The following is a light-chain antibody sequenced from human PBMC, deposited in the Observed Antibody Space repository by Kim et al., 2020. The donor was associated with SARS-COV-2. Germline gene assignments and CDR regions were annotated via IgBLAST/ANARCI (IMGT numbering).Light chain of an antibody. CDR3: QHFNSYPLT. CDR1: QDMSNY. Sequence: SASVGDSVTISSRESQDMSNYLAWIQQKPGRAPKSLIYATSILQSGVPSRFSGSGSGTDFTLTISSLQPEDFATYYCQHFNSYPLTFGGETRVEI. CDR2: ATS. J-gene: IGKJ4*01. V-gene: IGKV1-16*01.